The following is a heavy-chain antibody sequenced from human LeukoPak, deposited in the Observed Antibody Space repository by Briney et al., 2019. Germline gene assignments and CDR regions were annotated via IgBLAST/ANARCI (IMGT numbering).Heavy chain of an antibody. J-gene: IGHJ5*02. CDR1: GFSFSGHW. CDR2: ISYDGSNK. D-gene: IGHD5-18*01. Sequence: GGSLRLSCTASGFSFSGHWMHWVRQAPGKGLEWVAVISYDGSNKYYADSVKGRFTISRDNSKNTLYLQMNSLRAEDTAVYYCARDGGYSYGYSWFDPWGQGTLVTVSS. V-gene: IGHV3-30-3*01. CDR3: ARDGGYSYGYSWFDP.